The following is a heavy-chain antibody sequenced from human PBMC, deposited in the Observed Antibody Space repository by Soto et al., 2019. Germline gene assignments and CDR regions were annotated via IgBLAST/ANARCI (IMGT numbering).Heavy chain of an antibody. D-gene: IGHD2-8*01. V-gene: IGHV3-30*18. CDR3: AKGGKVYASTPDY. Sequence: HPGGSLRLSCAASGFTFSSYGMHWVRQAPGKGLEWVAVISYDGSNKYYADSVKGRFTISRDNSKNTLYLQMNSLRAEDTAVYYCAKGGKVYASTPDYWGQGTLVTVSS. CDR2: ISYDGSNK. J-gene: IGHJ4*02. CDR1: GFTFSSYG.